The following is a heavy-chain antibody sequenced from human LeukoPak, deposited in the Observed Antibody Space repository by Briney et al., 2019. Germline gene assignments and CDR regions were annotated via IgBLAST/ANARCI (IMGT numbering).Heavy chain of an antibody. CDR1: GFTFSSDS. CDR3: ARETIVVAPVRASDI. J-gene: IGHJ3*02. D-gene: IGHD3-22*01. V-gene: IGHV3-21*01. CDR2: ISSRSSYI. Sequence: GGCLRLSCAASGFTFSSDSMNWVRQAPGKGLEWVSSISSRSSYIYYADSVKGRFTISRDNAKNSLYLQMNSLRAEDTAVYYCARETIVVAPVRASDIWGQGTMVTVSS.